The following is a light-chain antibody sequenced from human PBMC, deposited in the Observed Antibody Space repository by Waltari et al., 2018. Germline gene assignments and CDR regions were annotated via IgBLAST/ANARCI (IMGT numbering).Light chain of an antibody. Sequence: QAALTQPPSVSGSPGQPVTISCSGTTSDIGGYNYVSWYQQVPGKVPKLLIFDVTNRPSGVSYRFSGSKSGNTASLTISGLQAEDEADYYCSSYAGSSILIFGGGTRLTVL. V-gene: IGLV2-8*01. CDR1: TSDIGGYNY. CDR3: SSYAGSSILI. CDR2: DVT. J-gene: IGLJ2*01.